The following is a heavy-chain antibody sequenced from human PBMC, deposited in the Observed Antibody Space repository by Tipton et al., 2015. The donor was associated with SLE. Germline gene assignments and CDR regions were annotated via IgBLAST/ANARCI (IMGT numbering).Heavy chain of an antibody. CDR1: GYSISSGYY. V-gene: IGHV4-38-2*01. CDR3: ARGLSIAAAGPFGY. CDR2: IYHSGST. Sequence: TLSLTCAVSGYSISSGYYWGWIRQPPGKGLEWIGSIYHSGSTYYNPSLKSRVTISVDTSKNQFSLKLSSVTAADTAVYYCARGLSIAAAGPFGYWGQGTLVTVSS. J-gene: IGHJ4*02. D-gene: IGHD6-13*01.